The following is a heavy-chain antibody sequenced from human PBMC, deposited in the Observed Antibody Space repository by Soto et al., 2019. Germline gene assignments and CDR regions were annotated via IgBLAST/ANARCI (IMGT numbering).Heavy chain of an antibody. Sequence: QVQLVQSGAEVKKPGASVTVSCRASGYTFTSYTMHWVRQAPGQRLEWMGWINTGNGNTKYSQKFQGRVTITRDTSESTAYMELSSQRSEGTAVDYCVTLCGGACFTDYRGQGTLVTVSS. D-gene: IGHD2-21*02. J-gene: IGHJ4*02. CDR2: INTGNGNT. CDR1: GYTFTSYT. V-gene: IGHV1-3*04. CDR3: VTLCGGACFTDY.